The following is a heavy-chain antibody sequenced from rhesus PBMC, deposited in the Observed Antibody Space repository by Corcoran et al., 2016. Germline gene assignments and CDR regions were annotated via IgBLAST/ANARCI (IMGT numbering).Heavy chain of an antibody. V-gene: IGHV4S9*01. Sequence: QVQLQESGPGLVKPSETLSLTCAVSGGSISDSYYWNWIRQAPGEGLEWIGNIFGSTASTPYTPFLKSRVTISKDTSKSQFFLKLSSVTAADTALYYCARDGALSGGRSGNQFDVWGAGVLVTVSS. CDR3: ARDGALSGGRSGNQFDV. J-gene: IGHJ5-1*01. CDR2: IFGSTAST. D-gene: IGHD6-37*01. CDR1: GGSISDSYY.